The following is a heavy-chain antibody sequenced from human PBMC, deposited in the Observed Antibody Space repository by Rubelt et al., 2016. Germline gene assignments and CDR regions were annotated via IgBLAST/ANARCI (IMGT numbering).Heavy chain of an antibody. J-gene: IGHJ4*02. D-gene: IGHD4-23*01. V-gene: IGHV3-43*01. Sequence: GEGLEWVSLISWDGGSTYYADSVKGRFTISRDNSKNSLYLQMNSLRTEDTALYYCAKDMRSTDYGGNGAIDYWGQGTLVTVSS. CDR2: ISWDGGST. CDR3: AKDMRSTDYGGNGAIDY.